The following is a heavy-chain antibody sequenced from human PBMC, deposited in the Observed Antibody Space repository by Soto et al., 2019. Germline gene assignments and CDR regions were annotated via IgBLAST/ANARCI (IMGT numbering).Heavy chain of an antibody. CDR2: IFHIGHT. CDR1: GGSIRSSHW. V-gene: IGHV4-4*02. D-gene: IGHD1-26*01. Sequence: QVQLQESGPGLVKPSGTLSLTCVVSGGSIRSSHWWSWVRQPPGKGLEWIGEIFHIGHTNYNPSLKGRVTISLEQSKNQFSLNMTSVTAADTAVFYCARREYGMDVWGQGTTVTVSS. J-gene: IGHJ6*02. CDR3: ARREYGMDV.